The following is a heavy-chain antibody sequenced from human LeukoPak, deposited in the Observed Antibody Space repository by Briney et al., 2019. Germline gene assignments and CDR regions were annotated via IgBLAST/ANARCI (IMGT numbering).Heavy chain of an antibody. Sequence: GASVKVSCKASGYTFTGYYMHWVRQAPGQGLEWMGWINPNSGGTNYAQKFQGRVTMTRDTSISTAYMELSRLRSDDTAVYYCARDLKEYYYDSSGYDYWGQGTLVTVSS. CDR1: GYTFTGYY. J-gene: IGHJ4*02. D-gene: IGHD3-22*01. V-gene: IGHV1-2*02. CDR3: ARDLKEYYYDSSGYDY. CDR2: INPNSGGT.